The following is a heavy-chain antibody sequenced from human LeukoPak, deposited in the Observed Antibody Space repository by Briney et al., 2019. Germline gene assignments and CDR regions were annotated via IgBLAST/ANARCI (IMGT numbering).Heavy chain of an antibody. CDR2: INPNSGGT. Sequence: ASVKVSCKASGYTFTGYYMHWVRQAPGQGLEWMGWINPNSGGTNYAQKFQGRVTMTRDTSISTAYMELSRLRSDDTAVYYCAPIAAAGANDAFDIWGQGTMVTVSS. CDR3: APIAAAGANDAFDI. D-gene: IGHD6-13*01. CDR1: GYTFTGYY. J-gene: IGHJ3*02. V-gene: IGHV1-2*02.